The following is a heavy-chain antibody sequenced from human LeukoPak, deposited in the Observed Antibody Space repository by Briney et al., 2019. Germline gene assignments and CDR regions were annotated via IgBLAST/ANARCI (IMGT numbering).Heavy chain of an antibody. V-gene: IGHV1-46*01. Sequence: ASVKVSCKASGYTFTSYYMRWVRHAPGQGLEWMGIINPRVGSTNYAQKFQGRVTTTRDTSTSTAYMELNCLRSEDTAVYYCARGRSIAARPGYFQHWGKGTLVTVSS. CDR2: INPRVGST. CDR3: ARGRSIAARPGYFQH. D-gene: IGHD6-6*01. J-gene: IGHJ1*01. CDR1: GYTFTSYY.